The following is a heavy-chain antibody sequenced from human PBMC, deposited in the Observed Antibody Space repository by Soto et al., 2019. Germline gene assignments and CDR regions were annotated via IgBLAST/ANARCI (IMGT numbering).Heavy chain of an antibody. J-gene: IGHJ4*02. CDR1: GFTFSTYG. V-gene: IGHV3-30*18. Sequence: QVQLVESGGGGVQPGRSLRLSCAASGFTFSTYGMHWVRQAPGKEPEWVAVISYDGSNKYYADSVKGRFTISRDNSKSTLYLQMNSLRAEDTAVYYCAKDHDDYGDYFGDWGQGTLVTVSS. CDR3: AKDHDDYGDYFGD. D-gene: IGHD4-17*01. CDR2: ISYDGSNK.